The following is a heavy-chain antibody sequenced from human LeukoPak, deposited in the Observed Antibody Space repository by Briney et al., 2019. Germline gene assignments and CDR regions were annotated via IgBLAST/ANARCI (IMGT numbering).Heavy chain of an antibody. CDR1: GFTFSSYS. Sequence: GGSLRLSCAASGFTFSSYSMNWVRQAPGKGLEWVSSISSSSSYIYYADSVKGRFTISRDNAKNSLYLQTNSLRAEDTAVYYCARDHRYGSGSYYFDYWGQGTLVTVSS. J-gene: IGHJ4*02. V-gene: IGHV3-21*01. CDR3: ARDHRYGSGSYYFDY. D-gene: IGHD3-10*01. CDR2: ISSSSSYI.